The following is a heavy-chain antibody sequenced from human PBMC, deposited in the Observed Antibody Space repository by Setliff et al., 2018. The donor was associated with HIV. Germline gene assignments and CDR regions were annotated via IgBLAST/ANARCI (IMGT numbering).Heavy chain of an antibody. CDR2: ISGSGGST. CDR1: GFTFSSSA. D-gene: IGHD3-16*02. V-gene: IGHV3-23*01. CDR3: ARDLSGPFDY. Sequence: GGSLRISCAASGFTFSSSAMSWVRQAPGKGLEWVSTISGSGGSTYYADSVKGRFTISRDNSKNILYLQMTSLRADDTAVYYCARDLSGPFDYWGQGTLVTVSS. J-gene: IGHJ4*02.